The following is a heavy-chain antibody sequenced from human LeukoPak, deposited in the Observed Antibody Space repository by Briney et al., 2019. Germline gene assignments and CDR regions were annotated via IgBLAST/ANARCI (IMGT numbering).Heavy chain of an antibody. CDR1: GGSISSGDYY. CDR3: ARRRVYSGSGEFDF. V-gene: IGHV4-61*08. D-gene: IGHD5-12*01. J-gene: IGHJ4*02. CDR2: IHYSGTT. Sequence: SETLSLTCTVSGGSISSGDYYWSWIRQPPGKGLEWIGYIHYSGTTNYNSSLKSRVTISLDTSRNQFSLKLRSVTTADTAVYYCARRRVYSGSGEFDFWGQGTLVTVSS.